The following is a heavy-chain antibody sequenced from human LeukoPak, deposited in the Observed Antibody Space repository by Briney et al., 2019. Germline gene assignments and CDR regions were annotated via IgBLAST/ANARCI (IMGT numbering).Heavy chain of an antibody. CDR2: ISSSGSTI. Sequence: PGVSLRLSCAASGFTFSDYYMSWIRQAPGKGLEWVSYISSSGSTIYYADSVKGRFTISRDNAKNSLYLQMNSLRAEDTAVYYCARDGLWEVATHIDYWGQGTLVTVSS. J-gene: IGHJ4*02. CDR1: GFTFSDYY. D-gene: IGHD5-12*01. CDR3: ARDGLWEVATHIDY. V-gene: IGHV3-11*04.